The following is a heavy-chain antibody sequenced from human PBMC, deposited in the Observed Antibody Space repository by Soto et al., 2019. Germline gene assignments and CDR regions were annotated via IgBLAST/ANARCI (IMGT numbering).Heavy chain of an antibody. D-gene: IGHD3-10*01. V-gene: IGHV4-31*03. CDR2: ISYSGST. Sequence: QVQLQETGTGLVKPSQTLSLTCTVSGGSLSRGGYYWGWIRQPPGKGLGWIGHISYSGSTYSNPPRRSRVTISVDTAKNQFSLTLSPVTAADTAVYDCERELRFGEAYNGMDVCGRGTTVTVSS. J-gene: IGHJ6*02. CDR3: ERELRFGEAYNGMDV. CDR1: GGSLSRGGYY.